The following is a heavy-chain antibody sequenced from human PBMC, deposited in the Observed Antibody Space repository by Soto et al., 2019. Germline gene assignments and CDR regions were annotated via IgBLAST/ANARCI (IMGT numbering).Heavy chain of an antibody. CDR2: IWYDGSNK. CDR1: GFTFSSYG. D-gene: IGHD5-18*01. Sequence: HPGGSLRLSCAASGFTFSSYGMHWVRQAPGKGLEWVAVIWYDGSNKYYADTVKGRFTISRDNSKNTLYLQMNSLRAEDTAVYSCARGGGYSYGSHRSRNYYYMDVWGKGTTVTVSS. J-gene: IGHJ6*03. CDR3: ARGGGYSYGSHRSRNYYYMDV. V-gene: IGHV3-33*01.